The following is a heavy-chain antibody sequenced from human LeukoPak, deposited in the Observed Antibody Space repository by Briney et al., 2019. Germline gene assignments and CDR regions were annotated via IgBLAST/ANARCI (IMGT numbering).Heavy chain of an antibody. V-gene: IGHV4-59*12. CDR2: IYYSGST. CDR3: ARGPGVHYDSSGYPF. J-gene: IGHJ4*02. CDR1: GGSISSYY. D-gene: IGHD3-22*01. Sequence: SETLSLTCTVSGGSISSYYWSWIRQPPGKGLEWIGYIYYSGSTNYNPSLKSRVTISVDTSKNQFSLKLSSVTAADTAVYYCARGPGVHYDSSGYPFWGQGTLVTVSS.